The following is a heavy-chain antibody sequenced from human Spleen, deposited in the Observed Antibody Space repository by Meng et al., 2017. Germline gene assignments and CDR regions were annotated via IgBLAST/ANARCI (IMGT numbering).Heavy chain of an antibody. Sequence: GGSLRLSCAASGFTFDDYPMHWVRQAPGKGLEWVSLISWGGDKTYYADSVKGRFTISRDNNKNSLYLQMNSLRPDDSALYYCAKDFALKYYYDSSGYYHDYYYGMEVWGQGTTVTVSS. CDR1: GFTFDDYP. CDR3: AKDFALKYYYDSSGYYHDYYYGMEV. V-gene: IGHV3-43D*04. D-gene: IGHD3-22*01. J-gene: IGHJ6*02. CDR2: ISWGGDKT.